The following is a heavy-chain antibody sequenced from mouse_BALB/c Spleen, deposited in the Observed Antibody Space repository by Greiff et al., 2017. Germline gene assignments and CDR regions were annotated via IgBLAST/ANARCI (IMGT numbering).Heavy chain of an antibody. CDR3: ARADGYAMDD. CDR1: GYAFSSYW. J-gene: IGHJ4*01. Sequence: VQLQESGAELVRPGSSVKISCKASGYAFSSYWMNWVKQRPGQGLEWIGQIYPGDGDTNYNGKFKGKATLTADKSSSTAYMQLSSLTSEDSAVYFCARADGYAMDDGGQGNSVTVSS. CDR2: IYPGDGDT. V-gene: IGHV1-80*01.